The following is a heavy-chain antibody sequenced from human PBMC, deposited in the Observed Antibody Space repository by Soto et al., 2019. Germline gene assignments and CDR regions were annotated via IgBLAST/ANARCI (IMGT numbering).Heavy chain of an antibody. D-gene: IGHD3-3*01. J-gene: IGHJ5*02. CDR2: ISDSSTST. CDR1: GFTFSRFS. CDR3: AKGAPFWSPDWFDP. Sequence: PGGSLRLSCAASGFTFSRFSMSWVRQAPGKGLEWVSGISDSSTSTYYADFVKGRFTISRDNSKNTLYLQMNSLRVEDTAVYFCAKGAPFWSPDWFDPWGQGTLVTVSS. V-gene: IGHV3-23*01.